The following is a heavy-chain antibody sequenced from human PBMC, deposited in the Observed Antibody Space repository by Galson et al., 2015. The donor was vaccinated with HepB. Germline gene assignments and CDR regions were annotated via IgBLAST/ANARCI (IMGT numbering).Heavy chain of an antibody. CDR1: GDSVSSNSAA. D-gene: IGHD5-12*01. CDR3: ARRSGYDDAFDI. Sequence: CAISGDSVSSNSAAWNWIRQSPSRGLEWLGRTYYRSKWYNDYAVSVKSRITINPDTSKNQFSLQLNSVTPGDTAVYYCARRSGYDDAFDIWGQGTMVTVSS. CDR2: TYYRSKWYN. J-gene: IGHJ3*02. V-gene: IGHV6-1*01.